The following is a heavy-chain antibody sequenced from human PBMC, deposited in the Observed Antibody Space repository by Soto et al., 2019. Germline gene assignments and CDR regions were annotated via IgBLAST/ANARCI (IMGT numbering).Heavy chain of an antibody. J-gene: IGHJ4*02. CDR3: AKHFVNGEVDY. V-gene: IGHV3-23*01. D-gene: IGHD3-10*01. CDR1: GFTFSSYA. Sequence: EVQLLESGGGLVQPGGSLRLSCAASGFTFSSYAMSWVRQAPGKGLEWVSIISGSGGSTFYADSVKGRFTISRDNSKNTLYLQMKSLTAEDTAVYYCAKHFVNGEVDYWGQGTLVTVSS. CDR2: ISGSGGST.